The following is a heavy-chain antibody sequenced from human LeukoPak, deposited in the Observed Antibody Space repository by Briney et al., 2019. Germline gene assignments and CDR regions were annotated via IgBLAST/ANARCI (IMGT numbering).Heavy chain of an antibody. CDR1: GFTVSSNY. J-gene: IGHJ3*01. V-gene: IGHV3-53*01. CDR2: IYSGGST. D-gene: IGHD3-16*01. Sequence: GGSLRLSCAASGFTVSSNYMSWVRQAPGKGLEWVSVIYSGGSTYYADSVKGRFTISRDNAKNSLYLQMNGLSAEDTAVYYCIRDLGLSHAYGAFDVWGRGALVTVSS. CDR3: IRDLGLSHAYGAFDV.